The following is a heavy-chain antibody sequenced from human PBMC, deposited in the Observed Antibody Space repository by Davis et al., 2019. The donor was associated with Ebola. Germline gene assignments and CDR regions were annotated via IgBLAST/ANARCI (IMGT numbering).Heavy chain of an antibody. D-gene: IGHD6-13*01. J-gene: IGHJ4*02. CDR2: LKSIPDGGTT. CDR3: TTGVGSSWYG. CDR1: GFSFTNAW. V-gene: IGHV3-15*01. Sequence: GESLKISCAASGFSFTNAWVNWIRQAPGKGLVWVGRLKSIPDGGTTDYGAPVKGRFTISRDASKNTVDLQMNSLKTEDTGVYYCTTGVGSSWYGWGQGTLVTVSS.